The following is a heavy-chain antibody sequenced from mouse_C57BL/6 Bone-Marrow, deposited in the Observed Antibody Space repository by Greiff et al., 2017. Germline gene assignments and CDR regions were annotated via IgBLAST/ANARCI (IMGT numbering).Heavy chain of an antibody. Sequence: EVLLVESGGGLVKPGGSLKLSCAASGFTFSSYTMSWVRQTPEKRLQWVATISGGGGNTYYPDSVKGRFTISRDNDKNILYLQMSRLRSEDTDLYYCSRQVTTVLATKYFDVWGTGTTVTVSS. J-gene: IGHJ1*03. V-gene: IGHV5-9*01. CDR3: SRQVTTVLATKYFDV. CDR2: ISGGGGNT. D-gene: IGHD1-1*01. CDR1: GFTFSSYT.